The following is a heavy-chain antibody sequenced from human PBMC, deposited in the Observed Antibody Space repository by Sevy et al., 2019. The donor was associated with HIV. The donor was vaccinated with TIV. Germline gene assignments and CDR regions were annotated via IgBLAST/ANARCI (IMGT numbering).Heavy chain of an antibody. V-gene: IGHV3-20*04. Sequence: GESLRLSCAASGFTLDDYGMSWVRQPPGKGLEWVSGINWNGGSTGYPHSVKGRFTTSRDNAKKSLYMQRNSLRAEDTAVYYYAGDGNYRGAFDFWGQGTLVTVSS. CDR2: INWNGGST. D-gene: IGHD1-7*01. CDR1: GFTLDDYG. CDR3: AGDGNYRGAFDF. J-gene: IGHJ4*02.